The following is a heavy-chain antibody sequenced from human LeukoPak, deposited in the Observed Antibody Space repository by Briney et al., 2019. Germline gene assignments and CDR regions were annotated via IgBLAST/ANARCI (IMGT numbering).Heavy chain of an antibody. D-gene: IGHD3-9*01. V-gene: IGHV3-11*05. Sequence: DSVRGRFHISRDNARNSLYLQMNSLRAEDTAVYYCAKDRHYDILTGYYNVAGFDYWGQGTLVTVSS. CDR3: AKDRHYDILTGYYNVAGFDY. J-gene: IGHJ4*02.